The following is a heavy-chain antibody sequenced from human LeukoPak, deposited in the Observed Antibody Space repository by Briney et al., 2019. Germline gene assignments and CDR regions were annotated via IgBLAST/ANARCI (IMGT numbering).Heavy chain of an antibody. CDR2: IRYDGSMK. CDR3: AKGAGTYEYFDY. V-gene: IGHV3-30*02. J-gene: IGHJ4*02. CDR1: GFSFSNYA. Sequence: PGGSLRLSCVASGFSFSNYAMHWVRQAPGEGLEWVALIRYDGSMKYYADSVKGRFTISRDNSNHTRLLQMNSLRGEDTAVYYCAKGAGTYEYFDYWGQGTLVTVSS. D-gene: IGHD1-26*01.